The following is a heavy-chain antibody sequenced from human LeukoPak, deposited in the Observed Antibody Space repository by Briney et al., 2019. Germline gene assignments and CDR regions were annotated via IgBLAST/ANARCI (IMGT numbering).Heavy chain of an antibody. Sequence: SGTLSLTCAVSGGSISSSNWWSWVRQPPGKGLEWIGEIYHSGSTNYNPSLKSRVTISVDKSKNQFSLKLSSVTAADTAVYYCARDRAVDYRRIPYYFDYWGQGTLVTVSS. CDR2: IYHSGST. D-gene: IGHD4-11*01. CDR1: GGSISSSNW. J-gene: IGHJ4*02. V-gene: IGHV4-4*02. CDR3: ARDRAVDYRRIPYYFDY.